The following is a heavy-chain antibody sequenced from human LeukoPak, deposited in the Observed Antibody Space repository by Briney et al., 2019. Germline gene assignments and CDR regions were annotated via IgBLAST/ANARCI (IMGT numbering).Heavy chain of an antibody. CDR2: ISWRSNVI. J-gene: IGHJ4*02. V-gene: IGHV3-48*02. CDR1: GFTFSTYS. D-gene: IGHD5-18*01. Sequence: PGGSLRLSCTASGFTFSTYSMNWVRQAPGKGPEWLSYISWRSNVIYYADSVKGRFTTSRDDAKNSLFLQMNSLTDEDTAVYYCARDPGYSYALDYWGRGTLVTVSS. CDR3: ARDPGYSYALDY.